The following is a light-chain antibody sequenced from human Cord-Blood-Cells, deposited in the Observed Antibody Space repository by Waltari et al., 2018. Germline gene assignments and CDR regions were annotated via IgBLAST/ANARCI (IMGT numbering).Light chain of an antibody. CDR2: AAS. CDR1: QSISSY. V-gene: IGKV1-39*01. J-gene: IGKJ4*01. Sequence: DIQMTQSPSSLSASVGDRVTITCRASQSISSYLNWYQQKPGKAPKLLIYAASSLQSGVPSRFSVSGSETDFTLTISSLQPEDFATYYCQQSYSTPPTFGGGTKVEIK. CDR3: QQSYSTPPT.